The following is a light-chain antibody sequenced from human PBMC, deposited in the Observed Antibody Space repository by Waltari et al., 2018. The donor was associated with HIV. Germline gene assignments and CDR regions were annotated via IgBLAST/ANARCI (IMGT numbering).Light chain of an antibody. CDR3: QSYDRSLSASV. CDR2: SAI. J-gene: IGLJ3*02. V-gene: IGLV1-40*01. CDR1: SSNIGAGYF. Sequence: QSVLTQPPSVSGVPGQRVTISCTGSSSNIGAGYFVHWYQQLPGTAPTPLIYSAINRPSGVPDRCSGTNSGNSASLAITWLQADDEADYYCQSYDRSLSASVFGGGTKLTVL.